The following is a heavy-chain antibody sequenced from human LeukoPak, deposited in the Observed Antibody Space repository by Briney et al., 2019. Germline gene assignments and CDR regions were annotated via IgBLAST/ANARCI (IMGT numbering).Heavy chain of an antibody. CDR2: INWNGGST. V-gene: IGHV3-20*04. CDR1: GFTFDDYG. CDR3: ARVKTDSSSWYSDYYYYYMDV. J-gene: IGHJ6*03. Sequence: GGSLRLSCAASGFTFDDYGMSWVRQAPGKGLEWVSGINWNGGSTGYADSVKGRFTISRDNAKNSLYLQMNSPRAEDTALYYCARVKTDSSSWYSDYYYYYMDVWGKGTTVTVSS. D-gene: IGHD6-13*01.